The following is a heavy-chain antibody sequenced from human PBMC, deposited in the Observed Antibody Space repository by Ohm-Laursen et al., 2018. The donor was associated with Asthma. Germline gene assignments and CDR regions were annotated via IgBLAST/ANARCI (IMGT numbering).Heavy chain of an antibody. J-gene: IGHJ4*02. CDR3: ARGAGIAADRRFH. V-gene: IGHV3-74*01. CDR1: GFTFTTFW. CDR2: INSDGRNT. D-gene: IGHD6-13*01. Sequence: SLRLSCAASGFTFTTFWMHWVRQAPGKGLVWVSRINSDGRNTIYADSVKGRFTIPRDNAKNSLYLQMNSLRDEDTAVYYCARGAGIAADRRFHWGQGTLVTVSS.